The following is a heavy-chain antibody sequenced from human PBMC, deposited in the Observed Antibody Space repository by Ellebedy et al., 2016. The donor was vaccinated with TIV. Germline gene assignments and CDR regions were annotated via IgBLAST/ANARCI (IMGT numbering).Heavy chain of an antibody. J-gene: IGHJ4*02. CDR3: AREGRFGELNSY. V-gene: IGHV4-59*12. CDR2: IYYSGST. D-gene: IGHD3-10*01. Sequence: SETLSLXXTVSGGSISSYYWSWVRQPPGKGLEWIGEIYYSGSTYYNPSLKSRVTISVDTSKNQFSLKLSSVTAADTAVYYCAREGRFGELNSYWGQGTLVTVSS. CDR1: GGSISSYY.